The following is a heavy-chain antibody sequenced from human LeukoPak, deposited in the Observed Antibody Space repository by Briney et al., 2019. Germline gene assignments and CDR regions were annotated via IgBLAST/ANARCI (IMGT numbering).Heavy chain of an antibody. Sequence: GGSLRLSCEASGFTFSTYAMSWVRQAPGKGLEWVSSISSSGGSTYYADSVKGRFTISRDSSKNTLYLQMNSLRAEDTAVYYCAKHDSFHYFDYWGQGTLVTVSS. CDR3: AKHDSFHYFDY. V-gene: IGHV3-23*01. D-gene: IGHD3-22*01. CDR2: ISSSGGST. CDR1: GFTFSTYA. J-gene: IGHJ4*02.